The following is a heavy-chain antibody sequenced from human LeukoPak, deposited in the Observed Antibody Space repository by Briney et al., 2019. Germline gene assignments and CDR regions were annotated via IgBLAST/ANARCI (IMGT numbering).Heavy chain of an antibody. CDR2: ISSSGSYI. Sequence: KPGGTLRLSCAASGFTFRSYSMNWVRQAPGKELEWVSFISSSGSYIYNADSEKGRFTITRDNAKTSLYLQMNSVRREDMAVYYCARVRGSWYYCDYWGQGTLVSVSS. CDR1: GFTFRSYS. CDR3: ARVRGSWYYCDY. J-gene: IGHJ4*02. D-gene: IGHD6-13*01. V-gene: IGHV3-21*01.